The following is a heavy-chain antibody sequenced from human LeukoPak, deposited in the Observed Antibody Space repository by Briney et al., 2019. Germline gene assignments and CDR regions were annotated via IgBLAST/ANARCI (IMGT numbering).Heavy chain of an antibody. Sequence: GGSLRLSCAASGFTFSSYSMNWVRQAPGKGLEWVSYISSSSSTIYYADSVKGRFTISRDNAKNSLHLQMNSLRAEDTAVYYCARMSSGGPRSYFFDYWGQGTLVTVSS. CDR2: ISSSSSTI. CDR1: GFTFSSYS. V-gene: IGHV3-48*04. CDR3: ARMSSGGPRSYFFDY. J-gene: IGHJ4*02. D-gene: IGHD6-19*01.